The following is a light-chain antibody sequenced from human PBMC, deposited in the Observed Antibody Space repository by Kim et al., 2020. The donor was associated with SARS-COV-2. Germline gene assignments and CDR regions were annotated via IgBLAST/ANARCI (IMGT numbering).Light chain of an antibody. Sequence: SYELTQPPSVSVAPGKTARITCGGNNIGSKSVHWYQQKPGRAPLLVIYYDSDRSSGIPERFSGSNSGNPATLTISRVEAGDEADYYCQVWDRTSDHRVFGGGTKLTVL. J-gene: IGLJ3*02. CDR2: YDS. CDR1: NIGSKS. V-gene: IGLV3-21*04. CDR3: QVWDRTSDHRV.